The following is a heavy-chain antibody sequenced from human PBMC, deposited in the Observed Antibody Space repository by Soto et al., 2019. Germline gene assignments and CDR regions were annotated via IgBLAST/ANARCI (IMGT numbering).Heavy chain of an antibody. CDR2: IVPMLGTP. D-gene: IGHD5-18*01. J-gene: IGHJ6*02. V-gene: IGHV1-69*01. Sequence: QVQLVQSGAEVKEPGSSVRVSCKASGGTFDNFIMNWVRQTPGQGLEWMGGIVPMLGTPTYAEKFKGRVTISATAATSTVYREVKSLRSEATAIYYGARNGTYSYSLGQYSGMDVWGQGTAVTVSS. CDR1: GGTFDNFI. CDR3: ARNGTYSYSLGQYSGMDV.